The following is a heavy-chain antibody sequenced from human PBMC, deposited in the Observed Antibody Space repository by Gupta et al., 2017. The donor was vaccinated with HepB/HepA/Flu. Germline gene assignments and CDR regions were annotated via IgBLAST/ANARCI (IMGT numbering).Heavy chain of an antibody. V-gene: IGHV4-39*01. D-gene: IGHD1-26*01. CDR1: GGSISSSSYS. CDR3: ARHLTWELLTAYYYYGMDV. J-gene: IGHJ6*02. Sequence: QLQLQESGPGLVTPSETLSLTCTVSGGSISSSSYSWGWFRQPPGKGLEWIGSIYYSGSTYYNPSRKSRVTISVDTSKNQFSLKLSSVTAADTAVYYCARHLTWELLTAYYYYGMDVWGQGTTVTVSS. CDR2: IYYSGST.